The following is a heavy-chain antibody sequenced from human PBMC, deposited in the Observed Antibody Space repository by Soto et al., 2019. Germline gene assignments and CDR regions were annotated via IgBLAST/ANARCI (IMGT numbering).Heavy chain of an antibody. CDR2: ISSSGSTI. CDR3: ARGPRETTFFYFDD. Sequence: GGSLRLSCAASGFTFSDYYMNWIRQAPGKGLEWVSYISSSGSTIYYADSVKGRFTISRDNAENSLYLQMNSLRAEDTAVYYCARGPRETTFFYFDDWGQGTLVTVSS. D-gene: IGHD4-17*01. CDR1: GFTFSDYY. J-gene: IGHJ4*02. V-gene: IGHV3-11*01.